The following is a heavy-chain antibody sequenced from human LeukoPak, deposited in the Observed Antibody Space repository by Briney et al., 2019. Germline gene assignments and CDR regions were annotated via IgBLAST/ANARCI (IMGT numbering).Heavy chain of an antibody. CDR2: ISGSGGST. Sequence: GGSLRLSCAASGFTLSSYAMSWGRQAPGKGVEWVSAISGSGGSTYYADSVKGRFTIYRDNSKNTLYLQMNSLRAEDTAVYYCAKDPPGYCSGGSCYYWSQGTLVTVSS. CDR1: GFTLSSYA. V-gene: IGHV3-23*01. J-gene: IGHJ4*02. D-gene: IGHD2-15*01. CDR3: AKDPPGYCSGGSCYY.